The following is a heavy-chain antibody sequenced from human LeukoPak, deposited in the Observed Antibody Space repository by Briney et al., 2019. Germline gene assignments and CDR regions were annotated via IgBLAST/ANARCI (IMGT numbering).Heavy chain of an antibody. Sequence: ASVKVSCKASGYTFTGYYMHWVRQAPGQGLEWMGWINPNSGGTNYAQKFQGRVAMTRDTSISTAYMELSRLRSDDTAVYYCARALGAVAGSPFDYWGQGTLVTVSS. V-gene: IGHV1-2*02. CDR3: ARALGAVAGSPFDY. CDR1: GYTFTGYY. CDR2: INPNSGGT. J-gene: IGHJ4*02. D-gene: IGHD6-19*01.